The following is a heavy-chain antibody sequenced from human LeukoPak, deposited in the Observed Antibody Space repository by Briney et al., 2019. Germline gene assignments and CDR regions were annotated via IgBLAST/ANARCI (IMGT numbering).Heavy chain of an antibody. D-gene: IGHD3-22*01. V-gene: IGHV1-69*04. Sequence: SVKVSCKASGGTFNSYAISWVRQAPGQGLEWMGRIIPILGIANYAQKFQGRVTITADKSTSTAYMELSSLRSEDTAVYYCARGVRVAPYYFDYWGQGTLVTVSS. CDR1: GGTFNSYA. CDR3: ARGVRVAPYYFDY. CDR2: IIPILGIA. J-gene: IGHJ4*02.